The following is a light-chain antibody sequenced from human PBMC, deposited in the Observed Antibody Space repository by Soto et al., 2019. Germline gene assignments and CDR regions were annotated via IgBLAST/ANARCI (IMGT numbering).Light chain of an antibody. CDR3: QQYNNWPPT. J-gene: IGKJ4*01. Sequence: EIVTTQSPATLSVSPGERVTLSCRASQSVSSNLAWYQQKPGQAPRLLIHGASTRATGIPARFRGSGSGTEFTLTISSLQSEDSAVYYCQQYNNWPPTFGGGTKVEIK. V-gene: IGKV3-15*01. CDR2: GAS. CDR1: QSVSSN.